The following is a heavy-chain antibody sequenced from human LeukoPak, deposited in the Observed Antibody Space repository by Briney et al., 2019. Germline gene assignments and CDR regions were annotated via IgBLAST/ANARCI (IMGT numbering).Heavy chain of an antibody. V-gene: IGHV3-23*01. CDR2: ISGSGGST. Sequence: GGSLRLSCAASGFTFSSYSMNWVRQAPGKGLEWVSAISGSGGSTYYADSVKGRFTISRDNSKNTLYLQMNSLRAEDTAVYYCAKDGTYYDILTGYYPTPNDYWGQGTLVTVSS. CDR1: GFTFSSYS. J-gene: IGHJ4*02. CDR3: AKDGTYYDILTGYYPTPNDY. D-gene: IGHD3-9*01.